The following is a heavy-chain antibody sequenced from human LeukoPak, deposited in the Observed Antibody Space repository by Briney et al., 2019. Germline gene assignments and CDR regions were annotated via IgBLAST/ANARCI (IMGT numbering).Heavy chain of an antibody. D-gene: IGHD2-15*01. J-gene: IGHJ3*02. CDR2: ISGSSSTI. Sequence: GGSLRLSCAASGFTFSSYSMNWVRQAPGKGLEWVSYISGSSSTIYYADSVKGRFTISRDNAKDSLYLQMNSLRAEDTAVYYCASAGSGAFDIWGQGTMVTVSS. CDR3: ASAGSGAFDI. CDR1: GFTFSSYS. V-gene: IGHV3-48*01.